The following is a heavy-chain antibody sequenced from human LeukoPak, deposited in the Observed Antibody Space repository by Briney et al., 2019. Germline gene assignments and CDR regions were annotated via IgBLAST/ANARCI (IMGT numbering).Heavy chain of an antibody. J-gene: IGHJ5*02. CDR1: GYTFTSND. Sequence: GASVKVSCKASGYTFTSNDINWVRQAPGQGLEWMGWINPNSGGTNYAQKFQGRVTMTRDTSISTAYMELSRLRSDDTAVYYCARAVTMLNWFDPWGQGTLVTVSS. D-gene: IGHD3-10*02. CDR2: INPNSGGT. V-gene: IGHV1-2*02. CDR3: ARAVTMLNWFDP.